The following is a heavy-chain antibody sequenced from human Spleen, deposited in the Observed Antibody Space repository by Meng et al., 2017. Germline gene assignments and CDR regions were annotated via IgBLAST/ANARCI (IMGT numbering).Heavy chain of an antibody. CDR2: ISYDGTNK. J-gene: IGHJ4*02. CDR3: AKDLATLAD. CDR1: GFNFSSYG. V-gene: IGHV3-30*18. D-gene: IGHD5-12*01. Sequence: LSLTCAASGFNFSSYGMHWVRQAPGKGLEWVAVISYDGTNKDYAHSVKGRFTISRDNSKNTLYLQMNSLRAEDTAVYYCAKDLATLADWGQGTLVTVSS.